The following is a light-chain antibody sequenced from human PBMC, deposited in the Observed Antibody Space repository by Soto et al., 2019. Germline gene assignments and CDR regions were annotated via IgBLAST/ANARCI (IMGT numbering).Light chain of an antibody. J-gene: IGKJ4*01. CDR1: ENIFKF. CDR3: QHYHTQSIT. CDR2: AAS. V-gene: IGKV1-5*01. Sequence: DILLIQSPATLSASVGDRITITCRASENIFKFLAWYQQKSGSAPNLLIYAASDLEKGVPSRFSGSGSGTEFTLIIDNLQPTDSATYFCQHYHTQSITFGGGTQVDVK.